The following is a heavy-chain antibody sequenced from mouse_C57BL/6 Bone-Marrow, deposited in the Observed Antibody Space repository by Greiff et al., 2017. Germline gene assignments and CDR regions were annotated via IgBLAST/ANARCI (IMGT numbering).Heavy chain of an antibody. CDR1: GFTFSDAW. J-gene: IGHJ3*01. V-gene: IGHV6-6*01. CDR3: TVYYDYDAWFAY. Sequence: DVMLVESGGGLVQPGGSMKLSCAASGFTFSDAWMDWVRQSPEKGLEWVAEIRNKANNHATYYAESVKGRFTISRDDSKSSVYLQMNSLRAEDTGIYYCTVYYDYDAWFAYWGQGTLVTVSA. D-gene: IGHD2-4*01. CDR2: IRNKANNHAT.